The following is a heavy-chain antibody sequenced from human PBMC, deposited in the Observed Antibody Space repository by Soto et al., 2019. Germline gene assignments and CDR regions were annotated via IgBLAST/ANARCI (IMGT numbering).Heavy chain of an antibody. Sequence: SVKVSCKVSGYTFTGYYLHLARQAPGQGLEWMGWINPDNGAANYAQQFQGRVTMTRDTSISTVYLEFSSLRSDDTAVYFCARGEDYSWLFHYRDCWGQGALVTVYS. D-gene: IGHD6-13*01. V-gene: IGHV1-2*02. CDR1: GYTFTGYY. CDR2: INPDNGAA. J-gene: IGHJ4*02. CDR3: ARGEDYSWLFHYRDC.